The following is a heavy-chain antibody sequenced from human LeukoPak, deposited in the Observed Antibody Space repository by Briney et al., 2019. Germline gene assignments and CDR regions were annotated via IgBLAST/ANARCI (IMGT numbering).Heavy chain of an antibody. CDR2: IYYSGNT. V-gene: IGHV4-59*01. CDR1: GVSITTYY. Sequence: PSETLSLTCTVSGVSITTYYWSWIRQPPGKGLEWIGFIYYSGNTNYNPSLKSRVTISVDTSKTQFSLKLSSVTAADTAVYYCARAYTSWSFDYWGQGALGTVS. CDR3: ARAYTSWSFDY. D-gene: IGHD2-2*02. J-gene: IGHJ4*02.